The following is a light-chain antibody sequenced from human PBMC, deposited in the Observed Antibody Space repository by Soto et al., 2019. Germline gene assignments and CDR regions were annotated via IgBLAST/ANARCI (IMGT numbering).Light chain of an antibody. CDR2: KAS. J-gene: IGKJ2*01. CDR3: QQYNSYPMYT. V-gene: IGKV1-5*03. CDR1: QSISSW. Sequence: DIQMTQSPSTLSASVGDRVTITCRASQSISSWLAWYQQKPGKAPKLLIYKASSLDSGVPSRFSGSGSGTEFTLTISSLLPDDFATYYCQQYNSYPMYTFGQGTRLEIK.